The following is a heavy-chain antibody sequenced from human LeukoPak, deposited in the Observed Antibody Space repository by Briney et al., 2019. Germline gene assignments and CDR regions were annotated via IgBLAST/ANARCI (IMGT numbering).Heavy chain of an antibody. CDR3: ARVTGSGSYFPFDY. Sequence: ASVKVSCEASGYTFTNHDINWVRQATGQGLEWMGWMSPNSGNAGYAQKFQGRVTMTRDTSTSTVYMELSSLRSEDTAVYYRARVTGSGSYFPFDYWGQGTLVTVSS. J-gene: IGHJ4*02. CDR2: MSPNSGNA. V-gene: IGHV1-8*01. CDR1: GYTFTNHD. D-gene: IGHD3-10*01.